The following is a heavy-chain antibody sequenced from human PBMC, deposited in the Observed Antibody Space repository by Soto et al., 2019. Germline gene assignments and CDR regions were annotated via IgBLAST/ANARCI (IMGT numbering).Heavy chain of an antibody. CDR3: ARPRHLVAVADTSDYYGMDV. V-gene: IGHV1-3*01. D-gene: IGHD2-15*01. J-gene: IGHJ6*02. Sequence: ASVKVSCKASGYTFTSYAMHWVRQAPGQRLEWMGWINAGNGNTKYSQKFQGRVTITRDTSASTAYMELGSLRSEDTAVYYCARPRHLVAVADTSDYYGMDVWGQGTTVTVSS. CDR1: GYTFTSYA. CDR2: INAGNGNT.